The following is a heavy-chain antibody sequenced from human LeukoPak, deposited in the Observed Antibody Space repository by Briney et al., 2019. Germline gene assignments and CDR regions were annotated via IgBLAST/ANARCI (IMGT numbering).Heavy chain of an antibody. CDR2: IYYTGNT. CDR3: AREGRDRNRFEY. V-gene: IGHV4-59*01. CDR1: GVSISSYY. Sequence: SETLSLTCTVSGVSISSYYWSWIRQPPGKGLEWIGYIYYTGNTHYNFSLKSRVTISVATSKNQFSLKLSSVTAADTATYYCAREGRDRNRFEYWGHGTLVTVSS. D-gene: IGHD1-14*01. J-gene: IGHJ4*01.